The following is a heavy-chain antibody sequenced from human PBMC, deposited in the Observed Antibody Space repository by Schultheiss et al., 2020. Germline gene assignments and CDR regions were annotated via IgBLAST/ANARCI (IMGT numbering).Heavy chain of an antibody. CDR1: GFTFSTFS. D-gene: IGHD3-10*01. CDR2: ISSGNSTV. J-gene: IGHJ5*02. Sequence: GGSLRLSCEASGFTFSTFSMNWVRQAPGKGPEWISYISSGNSTVYYADSVKGRFTISRDNAKNSLYLQMNRLRGEDTAVYYCARDWYYGSGSFSSWFGPWGQGTLVTVSS. V-gene: IGHV3-48*04. CDR3: ARDWYYGSGSFSSWFGP.